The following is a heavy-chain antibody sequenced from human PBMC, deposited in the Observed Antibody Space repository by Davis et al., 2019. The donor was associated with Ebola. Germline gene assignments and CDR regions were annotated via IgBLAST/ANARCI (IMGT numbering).Heavy chain of an antibody. D-gene: IGHD4-11*01. Sequence: MPSETLSLTCAVSGGSISSSYYWSWIRQPPGKGLEWIGYIYYSGSTNYNPSLKSRVTISVDTSKNQFSLKLSSVTAADTAVYYCARGRYSNYYYYYYGMDVWGQGTTVTVSS. CDR3: ARGRYSNYYYYYYGMDV. J-gene: IGHJ6*02. CDR1: GGSISSSYY. V-gene: IGHV4-61*01. CDR2: IYYSGST.